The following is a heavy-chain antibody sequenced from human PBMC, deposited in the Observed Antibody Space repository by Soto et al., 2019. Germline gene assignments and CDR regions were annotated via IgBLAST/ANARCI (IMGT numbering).Heavy chain of an antibody. V-gene: IGHV3-30*18. CDR2: ISYDGSNK. CDR3: AKVKAIFGVVIRYYYGMDV. D-gene: IGHD3-3*01. J-gene: IGHJ6*02. Sequence: GGSLRLSCAASGFTFSSYGMHWVRQDPGKGLEWVAVISYDGSNKYYADSVKCRFTISRDNSKNTLYLQMNSLRAEDTAVYYCAKVKAIFGVVIRYYYGMDVWGQGTTVTVSS. CDR1: GFTFSSYG.